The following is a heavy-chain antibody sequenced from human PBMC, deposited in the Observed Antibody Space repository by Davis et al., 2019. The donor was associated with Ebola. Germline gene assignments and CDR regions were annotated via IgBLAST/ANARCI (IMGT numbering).Heavy chain of an antibody. D-gene: IGHD2-2*01. CDR1: GGSFSGYY. Sequence: PSETLSLTCAVYGGSFSGYYWSWIRQPPGKGLEWIGEINHSGSTNYNPSLKSRVTISVDTSKNQFSLKLSSVTAADTAVYYCARGKASRGYCSSTSCSWYFDLWGRGTLVTVSS. CDR2: INHSGST. CDR3: ARGKASRGYCSSTSCSWYFDL. J-gene: IGHJ2*01. V-gene: IGHV4-34*01.